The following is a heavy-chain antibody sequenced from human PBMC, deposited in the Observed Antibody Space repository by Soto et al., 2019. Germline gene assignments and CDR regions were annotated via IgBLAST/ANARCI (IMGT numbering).Heavy chain of an antibody. CDR2: ISADSVNT. J-gene: IGHJ4*02. CDR3: AREYCTSESCYGSDY. Sequence: QVQLVQSGAEVKNPGASVKVSCRAGGYSFTTYGISWVRQAPGEGLEWMGWISADSVNTKSAQKFQDRLTMTTDTSTIPAYMELGSMRSDDTAIYYCAREYCTSESCYGSDYWGQGTLVTVSS. CDR1: GYSFTTYG. V-gene: IGHV1-18*01. D-gene: IGHD2-8*01.